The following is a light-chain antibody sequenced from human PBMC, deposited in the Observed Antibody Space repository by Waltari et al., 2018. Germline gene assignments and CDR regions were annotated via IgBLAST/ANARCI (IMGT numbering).Light chain of an antibody. CDR3: HQYYLTPWT. V-gene: IGKV1-9*01. J-gene: IGKJ1*01. CDR2: AAS. Sequence: NQLTQSPSSLSASVGDRVTITCRARQAISGYLAWYQQKPGKAPKLLIYAASTLQSGVPSRFSGSGSGTDFTLTISSLQPEDAAVYFCHQYYLTPWTFGQGTKLEIK. CDR1: QAISGY.